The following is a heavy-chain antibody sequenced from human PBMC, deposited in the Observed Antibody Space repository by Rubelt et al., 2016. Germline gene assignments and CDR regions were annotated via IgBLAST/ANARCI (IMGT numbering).Heavy chain of an antibody. CDR3: AKVPRGDYYDSSGYYRYFDY. J-gene: IGHJ4*02. V-gene: IGHV3-48*04. CDR2: IGSGRSPI. Sequence: ISYIGSGRSPIYYADSVKGRFIISRDNAGNSLFLQMNSLRAEDTAVYYCAKVPRGDYYDSSGYYRYFDYWGQGTLVTVSS. D-gene: IGHD3-22*01.